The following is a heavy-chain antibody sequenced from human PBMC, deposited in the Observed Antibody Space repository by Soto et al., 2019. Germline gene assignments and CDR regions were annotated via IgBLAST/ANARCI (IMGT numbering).Heavy chain of an antibody. CDR1: GGSFSGYY. CDR3: ARRLRPLAYGMDV. CDR2: INHSGST. V-gene: IGHV4-34*01. J-gene: IGHJ6*02. D-gene: IGHD5-12*01. Sequence: GTLSLTCAVYGGSFSGYYWSWIRQPPGKGLEWIGEINHSGSTNYNPSLKSRVTISVDTSKNQFSLKLSSVTAADTAVYYCARRLRPLAYGMDVWGQGTTVTVSS.